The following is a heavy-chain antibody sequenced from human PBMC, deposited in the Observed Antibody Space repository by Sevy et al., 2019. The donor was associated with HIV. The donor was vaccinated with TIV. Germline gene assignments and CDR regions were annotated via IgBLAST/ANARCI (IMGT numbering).Heavy chain of an antibody. Sequence: GGSLRLSCAASGFTFSSYSMNWVRQAPGKGLEWVSYISSSSTIYYADSVKGRFTISRDNAKNSLYLQMNSLRDEDTAVYYCARADYGDRPDAFDIWGQGTMVTVSS. CDR3: ARADYGDRPDAFDI. D-gene: IGHD4-17*01. V-gene: IGHV3-48*02. CDR1: GFTFSSYS. J-gene: IGHJ3*02. CDR2: ISSSSTI.